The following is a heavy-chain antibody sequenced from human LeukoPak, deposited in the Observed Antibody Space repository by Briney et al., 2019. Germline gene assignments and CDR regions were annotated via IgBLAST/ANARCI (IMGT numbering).Heavy chain of an antibody. CDR1: GFTLRGYS. J-gene: IGHJ3*02. Sequence: GGSLRLSCVASGFTLRGYSMNWVRQAPGKGLEWVSYISSTSGTIYCADSMKGRFTISRDNAKNSLYLQMNGLRADDTAVYYCARELVVPAAISSYDAFDIWGQGTMVTVSS. V-gene: IGHV3-48*04. CDR2: ISSTSGTI. D-gene: IGHD2-2*01. CDR3: ARELVVPAAISSYDAFDI.